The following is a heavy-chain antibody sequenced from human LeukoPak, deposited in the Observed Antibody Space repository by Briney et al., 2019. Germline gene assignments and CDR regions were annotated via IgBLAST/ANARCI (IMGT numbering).Heavy chain of an antibody. J-gene: IGHJ4*02. Sequence: HPGRSLRLSCAASGFTVSSNYMSWVSQAPGKGMEWVSVIYSGGSTYYADSVKGRFTSSRGNSKSTLYLQMNSLRAEDPAVYCCASVPGGNTDYWGQGTLVTVSS. V-gene: IGHV3-53*01. CDR3: ASVPGGNTDY. CDR2: IYSGGST. D-gene: IGHD4-23*01. CDR1: GFTVSSNY.